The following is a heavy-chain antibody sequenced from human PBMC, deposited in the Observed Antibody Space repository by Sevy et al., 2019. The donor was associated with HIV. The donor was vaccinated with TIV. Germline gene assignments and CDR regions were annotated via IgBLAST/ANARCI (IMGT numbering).Heavy chain of an antibody. J-gene: IGHJ6*02. Sequence: GGSLRLSCAASGFTFSSYAMHWVRQAPGKGLEWVAVISYDGSNKYYEDSVKGRFTISRDNSKNTLYLQMNSLRAEDTTVYYCASKRESLARIGESGYYYYGMDVWGQGTTVTVSS. CDR3: ASKRESLARIGESGYYYYGMDV. CDR1: GFTFSSYA. D-gene: IGHD1-26*01. V-gene: IGHV3-30-3*01. CDR2: ISYDGSNK.